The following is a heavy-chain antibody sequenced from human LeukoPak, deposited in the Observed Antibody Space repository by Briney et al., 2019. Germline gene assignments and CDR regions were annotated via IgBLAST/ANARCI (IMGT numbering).Heavy chain of an antibody. CDR3: ARLRGATTPLLDRWLRLRGDLDY. D-gene: IGHD5-12*01. V-gene: IGHV1-18*01. J-gene: IGHJ4*02. Sequence: ASVKVSCKASGYTFTSYGISWVRQAPGQGLEWMGWISAYNGNTNYAQKLQGRVTMTTDTSTSTAYMELRSLRSDDTAVYYCARLRGATTPLLDRWLRLRGDLDYWGQGTLVTVSS. CDR1: GYTFTSYG. CDR2: ISAYNGNT.